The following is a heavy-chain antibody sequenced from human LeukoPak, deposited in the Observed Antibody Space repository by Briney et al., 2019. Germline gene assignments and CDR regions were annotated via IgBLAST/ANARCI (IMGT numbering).Heavy chain of an antibody. J-gene: IGHJ4*02. V-gene: IGHV4-31*03. CDR1: GGSISRGGSY. CDR3: ARESSVAEVTARLDS. D-gene: IGHD6-13*01. Sequence: SETLSLTCTVSGGSISRGGSYWTWVRQHPEKGLEWIGYISFSGSTYYNPSLESRVTISIDASQNQFSLNLGSVTSADTAVYFCARESSVAEVTARLDSWGQGTLVTLSS. CDR2: ISFSGST.